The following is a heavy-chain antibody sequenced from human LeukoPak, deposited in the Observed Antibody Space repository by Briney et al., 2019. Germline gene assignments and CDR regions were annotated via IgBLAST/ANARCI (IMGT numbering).Heavy chain of an antibody. J-gene: IGHJ4*02. CDR2: INPSGGST. Sequence: ASVKVSCKASRYTFTSYYMHWVRQAPGQGLEWMGIINPSGGSTSYAQKFQGRVTMTRDTSTSTVYMELSSLRSEDTAVYYCARVSKLYYGSGSFDYWGQGTLVTVSS. V-gene: IGHV1-46*01. CDR1: RYTFTSYY. CDR3: ARVSKLYYGSGSFDY. D-gene: IGHD3-10*01.